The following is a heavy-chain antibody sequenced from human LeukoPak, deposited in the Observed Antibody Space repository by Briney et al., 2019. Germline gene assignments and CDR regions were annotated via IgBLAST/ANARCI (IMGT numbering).Heavy chain of an antibody. CDR2: ISWNSGTM. V-gene: IGHV3-9*01. CDR3: ARKGGGSSWYYWFDP. J-gene: IGHJ5*02. Sequence: GGSLRLSCAAYGFTFDDYAMHWVRQAPGKGLEWVSGISWNSGTMYYADSVKGRFTISRDDAKNSLYLQMNSLRAEDTAVYYCARKGGGSSWYYWFDPWGQGTLVTVSS. D-gene: IGHD6-13*01. CDR1: GFTFDDYA.